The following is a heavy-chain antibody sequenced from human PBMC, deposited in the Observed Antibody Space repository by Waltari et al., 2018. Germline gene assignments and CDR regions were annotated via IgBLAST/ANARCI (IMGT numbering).Heavy chain of an antibody. CDR2: MKRDGSEK. V-gene: IGHV3-7*01. J-gene: IGHJ4*02. D-gene: IGHD5-12*01. CDR1: GSTFSTYW. Sequence: EVHLVESGGGWVQPGGSLRLSCSASGSTFSTYWMTWFRQAPGTGLEWVASMKRDGSEKHYVDSVRGRFTISRDNAKNSLYLQMNSLRTEDTGVYYCVRDDRSTWLFDYWGQGTLVTVSS. CDR3: VRDDRSTWLFDY.